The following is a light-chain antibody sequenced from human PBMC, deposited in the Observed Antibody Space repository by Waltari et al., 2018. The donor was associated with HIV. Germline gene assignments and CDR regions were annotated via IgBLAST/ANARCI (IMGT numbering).Light chain of an antibody. J-gene: IGLJ3*02. CDR1: TLGDKF. CDR2: QDS. CDR3: QAGDSSTWV. Sequence: SYELTQPPSVSVSPGQTATITCSGDTLGDKFACWYQQKQGQSPVLVIYQDSKRPSGIPGRFSGSNSGNTATLTISGTQAMDEADYYCQAGDSSTWVFGGGTKLTVL. V-gene: IGLV3-1*01.